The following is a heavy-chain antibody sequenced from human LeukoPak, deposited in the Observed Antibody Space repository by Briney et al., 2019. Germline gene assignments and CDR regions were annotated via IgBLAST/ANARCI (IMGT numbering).Heavy chain of an antibody. CDR1: GYTFTDYY. J-gene: IGHJ3*02. CDR3: ARVEAVRFLEWLLLGAFDI. V-gene: IGHV1-2*04. CDR2: INPNSGGT. Sequence: ASVKVSCKTSGYTFTDYYMHWVRQAPGQGLEWMGWINPNSGGTNYAQKFQGWVTMTRDTSISTAYMELSRLRSDDTAVYYCARVEAVRFLEWLLLGAFDIWGQGTMVTVSS. D-gene: IGHD3-3*01.